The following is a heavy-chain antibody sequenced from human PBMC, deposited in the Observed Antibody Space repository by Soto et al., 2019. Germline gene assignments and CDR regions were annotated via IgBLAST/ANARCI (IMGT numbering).Heavy chain of an antibody. CDR3: ARELVSPGGSGSLYGYFDY. CDR1: GFTFSDYY. V-gene: IGHV3-11*05. CDR2: ISSTTSDT. J-gene: IGHJ4*02. D-gene: IGHD3-10*01. Sequence: QVQLVESGGGLVKPGGSLRLSCAASGFTFSDYYISWIRQVPGKGLEWLSYISSTTSDTNYADSVKGRFTISRDNAKNSLYLQMNSLRAEDTAVYYCARELVSPGGSGSLYGYFDYWGQGTLVTVSS.